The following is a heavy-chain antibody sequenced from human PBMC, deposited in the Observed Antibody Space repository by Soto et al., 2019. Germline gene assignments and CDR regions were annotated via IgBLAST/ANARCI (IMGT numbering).Heavy chain of an antibody. V-gene: IGHV3-23*01. Sequence: PGGALRLSCAASGFTFSNFAMTWVRQAPGEGLEWVSSISGTDDYTYYADSVKGRFTISRDNALNTWFLHMNNLRADDTAVYYCATSRRQYASAIQEFFDYWGRGTLVTVSS. CDR3: ATSRRQYASAIQEFFDY. J-gene: IGHJ4*02. CDR2: ISGTDDYT. CDR1: GFTFSNFA. D-gene: IGHD2-2*01.